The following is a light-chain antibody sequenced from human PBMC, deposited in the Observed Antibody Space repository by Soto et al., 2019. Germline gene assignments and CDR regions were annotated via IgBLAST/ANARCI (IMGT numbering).Light chain of an antibody. CDR3: QQYSTYPWT. V-gene: IGKV1-5*03. Sequence: DIRMTQSPSTLSAFVGDRVTITCRASQSISVWLAWYQQKPGKAPKLLIYKASSLQSGVPSKFTGSGSRTEFTLTIDSLQPDDFATYYCQQYSTYPWTFGQGTKVEIK. J-gene: IGKJ1*01. CDR1: QSISVW. CDR2: KAS.